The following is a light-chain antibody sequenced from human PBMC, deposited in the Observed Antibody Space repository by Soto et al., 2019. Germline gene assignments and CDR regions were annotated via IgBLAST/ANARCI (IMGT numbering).Light chain of an antibody. J-gene: IGKJ3*01. CDR2: YAS. V-gene: IGKV3-15*01. CDR1: LTVSTN. Sequence: DIVMTQSPATLSVSPGERVTLSCRASLTVSTNLAWYQQKPGQAPRLLIYYASTRATGTPARFSGSGSVKEFTLTISSLQPEDVATYYCQQYNNWPPGATFGPGTKLEIK. CDR3: QQYNNWPPGAT.